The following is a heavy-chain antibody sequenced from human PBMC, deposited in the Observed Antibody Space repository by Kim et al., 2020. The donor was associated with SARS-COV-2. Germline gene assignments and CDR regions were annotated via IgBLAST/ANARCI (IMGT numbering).Heavy chain of an antibody. Sequence: GGSLRLSCAASGFTFSSYGMHWVRQAPGKGLEWVAVIWYDGSNKYYADSVKGRFTISRDNSKNTLYLQMNSLRAEDTAVYYCARGDIVVVPAAFDYWGQGTLVTVSS. D-gene: IGHD2-2*01. CDR2: IWYDGSNK. CDR1: GFTFSSYG. V-gene: IGHV3-33*01. CDR3: ARGDIVVVPAAFDY. J-gene: IGHJ4*02.